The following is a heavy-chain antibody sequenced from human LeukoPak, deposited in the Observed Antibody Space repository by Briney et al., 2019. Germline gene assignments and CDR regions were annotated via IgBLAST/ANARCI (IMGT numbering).Heavy chain of an antibody. CDR2: IIPILGIA. J-gene: IGHJ4*02. V-gene: IGHV1-69*04. CDR1: GGTFSSYA. Sequence: SVKVSCKASGGTFSSYAISWVRQAPGQGLEWMGRIIPILGIANYAQKFQGRVTITADKSTSTAYMELSSLRSEDTAVYYCAIGTSMVRGVPGYWGQGTLVTVSS. D-gene: IGHD3-10*01. CDR3: AIGTSMVRGVPGY.